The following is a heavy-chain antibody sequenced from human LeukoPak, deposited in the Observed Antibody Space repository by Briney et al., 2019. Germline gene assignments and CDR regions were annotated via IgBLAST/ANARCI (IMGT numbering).Heavy chain of an antibody. CDR3: TRADYYDSSGLADNDAFDI. J-gene: IGHJ3*02. Sequence: SETLSLTCAVPGGSISSSNWWSWVRQPPGKGLGWIGEIYDSGSTNYNPSLKSRVTISVDKSKNQFSLKLSSVTASDTAVYYCTRADYYDSSGLADNDAFDIWGQGTMVTVSS. V-gene: IGHV4-4*02. D-gene: IGHD3-22*01. CDR2: IYDSGST. CDR1: GGSISSSNW.